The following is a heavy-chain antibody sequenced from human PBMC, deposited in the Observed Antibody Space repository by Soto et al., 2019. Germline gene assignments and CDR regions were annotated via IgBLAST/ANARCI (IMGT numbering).Heavy chain of an antibody. V-gene: IGHV3-30*18. CDR3: AKDRDYDILTGYYLAV. J-gene: IGHJ6*02. CDR1: GFTFISYG. D-gene: IGHD3-9*01. Sequence: GGSLRLACAASGFTFISYGMHWVRQAPGKGLEWVAVISYDGSNKYYADSVKGRFTISRDNSKNTLYLQMNSLRAEDTAVYYCAKDRDYDILTGYYLAVWGQGTTVTVSS. CDR2: ISYDGSNK.